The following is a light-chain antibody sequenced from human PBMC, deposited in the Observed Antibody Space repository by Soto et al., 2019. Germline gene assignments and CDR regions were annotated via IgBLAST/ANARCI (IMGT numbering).Light chain of an antibody. CDR3: QQDNSFPLT. Sequence: DIQMTQSPSSVSASVGDRVTITCRASQDIRSWLAWYQQKPGKGPKLLIYGASSLQSGVPSRFRRSGSGTDFILTISSLQPEDFAIYYCQQDNSFPLTCGGGTKVEIK. V-gene: IGKV1D-12*01. CDR2: GAS. CDR1: QDIRSW. J-gene: IGKJ4*01.